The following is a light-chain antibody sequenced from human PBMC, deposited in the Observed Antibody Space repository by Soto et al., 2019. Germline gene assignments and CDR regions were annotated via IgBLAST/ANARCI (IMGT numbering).Light chain of an antibody. Sequence: QSLLTHPRSLSGSPGQSVTISCTGTSSDVGGYNYVSWYQQHPGKAPKLMIYDVSKRPSGVPDRFSGSKSGNTASLTISGLQAEDEADYYCCSYAGSYTYVFGTGTKV. CDR3: CSYAGSYTYV. J-gene: IGLJ1*01. CDR1: SSDVGGYNY. CDR2: DVS. V-gene: IGLV2-11*01.